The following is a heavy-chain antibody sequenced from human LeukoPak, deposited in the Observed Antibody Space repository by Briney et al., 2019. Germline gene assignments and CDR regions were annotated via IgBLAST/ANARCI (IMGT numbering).Heavy chain of an antibody. V-gene: IGHV4-4*07. D-gene: IGHD1-1*01. CDR2: IYTSGST. CDR1: GGSISSYY. J-gene: IGHJ3*02. Sequence: SETLSLTCTVSGGSISSYYWSWIRQPAGKGLEWIGRIYTSGSTNYNPSLKSRVTISVDTSKNQFSLKLSSVTAADTAVYYCARTDLKLERRDNDAFDIWGQGTMVTVSS. CDR3: ARTDLKLERRDNDAFDI.